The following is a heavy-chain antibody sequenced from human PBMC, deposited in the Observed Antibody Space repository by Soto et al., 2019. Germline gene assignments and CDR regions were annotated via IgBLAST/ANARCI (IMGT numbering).Heavy chain of an antibody. D-gene: IGHD7-27*01. CDR1: GGSISSYY. Sequence: QVQLQESGPGLVKPSETLSLTCTVSGGSISSYYWSWIRQPPGKGLEWIGYIYYSGSTDYDPSLKRRVTITVDTSKNRFAPKLSSVTAADTAVYYCASRWGTSFDFWGQGTLVTVSS. CDR3: ASRWGTSFDF. V-gene: IGHV4-59*01. J-gene: IGHJ4*02. CDR2: IYYSGST.